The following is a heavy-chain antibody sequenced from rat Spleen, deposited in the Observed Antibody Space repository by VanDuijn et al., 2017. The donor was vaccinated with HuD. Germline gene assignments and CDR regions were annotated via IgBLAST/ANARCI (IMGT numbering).Heavy chain of an antibody. CDR1: GFTFNNYW. Sequence: EVQLVESGGGLVQPGRSLKLSCVASGFTFNNYWMTWIRQAPGKGLEWVASITNTGGSTYYPDSVKGRFTISRDNAKSTLYLQMNSLRSEDTATYYCTRSYYGYPLFDYWGQGVMVTVSS. V-gene: IGHV5-31*01. J-gene: IGHJ2*01. CDR3: TRSYYGYPLFDY. CDR2: ITNTGGST. D-gene: IGHD1-7*01.